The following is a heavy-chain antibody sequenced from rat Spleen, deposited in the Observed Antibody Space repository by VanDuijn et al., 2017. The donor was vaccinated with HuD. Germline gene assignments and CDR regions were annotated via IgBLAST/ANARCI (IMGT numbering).Heavy chain of an antibody. V-gene: IGHV10-5*01. Sequence: VQVVESGGGLVQPKESLKISCAASGFTFSNAAMYWVRQAPGKGLEWLARIRTKPNNYATYYADSVKGRFTVSRDDSKSMVYLQMSDLKTEDTAIYYCTAELWRAYVMDAWGQGASVTVSS. J-gene: IGHJ4*01. CDR2: IRTKPNNYAT. CDR3: TAELWRAYVMDA. CDR1: GFTFSNAA. D-gene: IGHD1-11*01.